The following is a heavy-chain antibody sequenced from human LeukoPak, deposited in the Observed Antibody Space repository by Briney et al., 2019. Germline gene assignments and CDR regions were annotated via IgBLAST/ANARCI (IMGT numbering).Heavy chain of an antibody. V-gene: IGHV3-9*01. CDR2: ISWNSGSI. CDR3: AKERNWYFDL. CDR1: GFTFDDYA. J-gene: IGHJ2*01. Sequence: GGSLRLTCAASGFTFDDYAMHWVRQAPGKGLEWVSGISWNSGSIEYADSVKGRFTISRDNAKNSLYLQMNSLRAEDTALYYCAKERNWYFDLWGRGTLVTVSS.